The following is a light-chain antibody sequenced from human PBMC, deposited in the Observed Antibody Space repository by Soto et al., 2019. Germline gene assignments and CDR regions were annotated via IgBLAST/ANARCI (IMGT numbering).Light chain of an antibody. CDR1: QSVSSN. V-gene: IGKV3-15*01. Sequence: EIVMTQSPATLSVSPGERATLSCRASQSVSSNLAWYRQKPGQAPSLLIYGASTRAAGVPARFSGSGSGTEFTLTISSLQSEDFAVYYCQHYNNWPPWTFGQGTKVEIK. CDR3: QHYNNWPPWT. CDR2: GAS. J-gene: IGKJ1*01.